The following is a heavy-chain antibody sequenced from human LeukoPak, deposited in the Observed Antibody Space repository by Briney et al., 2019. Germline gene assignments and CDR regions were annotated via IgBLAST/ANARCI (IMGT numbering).Heavy chain of an antibody. CDR3: ARDRDCSSTSCYFDY. CDR2: IKQDGSEK. V-gene: IGHV3-7*04. CDR1: GFTFSSYW. Sequence: PGGSLRLSCAASGFTFSSYWMSWVRQAPGKGLEWVANIKQDGSEKYYVDSVKGRFTISRDNAKNSLYLQMNSLRAEDTAVYYCARDRDCSSTSCYFDYWAREPWSPSPQ. J-gene: IGHJ4*02. D-gene: IGHD2-2*01.